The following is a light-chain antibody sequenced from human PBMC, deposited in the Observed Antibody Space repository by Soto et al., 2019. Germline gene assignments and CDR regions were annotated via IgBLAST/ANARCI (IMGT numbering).Light chain of an antibody. CDR1: RSNIGAGYD. J-gene: IGLJ3*02. CDR3: QSFDSSLSGWV. V-gene: IGLV1-40*01. Sequence: QSVLTQPPSVSGAPRQRVTISCTGSRSNIGAGYDVHWYQQLPGTAPKLLVSGNTNRPSGVPDRFSGSKSGTSASLAITGLQAEDEADYYCQSFDSSLSGWVFGGGTKLTVL. CDR2: GNT.